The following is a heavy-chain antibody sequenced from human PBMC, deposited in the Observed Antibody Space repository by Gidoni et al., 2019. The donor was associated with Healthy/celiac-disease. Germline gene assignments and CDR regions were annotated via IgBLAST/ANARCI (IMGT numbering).Heavy chain of an antibody. CDR3: AKGPADYGDYAENWFDP. J-gene: IGHJ5*02. CDR2: ISWNSGSI. V-gene: IGHV3-9*01. D-gene: IGHD4-17*01. CDR1: GFTFDAYA. Sequence: EVQLVESGGGVLQPGRSLRLSCAASGFTFDAYAMHWVRQAPGKGLEWVSGISWNSGSIGYADSVKGRFTISRDNAKNSLYLQMNSLRAEDTALYYCAKGPADYGDYAENWFDPWGQGTLVTVSS.